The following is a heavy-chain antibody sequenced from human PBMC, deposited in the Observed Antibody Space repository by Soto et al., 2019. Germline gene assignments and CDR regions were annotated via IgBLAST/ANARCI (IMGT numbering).Heavy chain of an antibody. J-gene: IGHJ4*02. Sequence: QVQLVQSGAEVKKPGASVKISCKTSGYTFMTYALHWVRQAPGQRPEWMGWINPGNGNTEYSQKLQGRVTITRDTSASTVFMEVANMTSEDTAVYYCARVRMLWYGELSHWGQGTQVIVSA. CDR3: ARVRMLWYGELSH. V-gene: IGHV1-3*01. D-gene: IGHD3-10*01. CDR1: GYTFMTYA. CDR2: INPGNGNT.